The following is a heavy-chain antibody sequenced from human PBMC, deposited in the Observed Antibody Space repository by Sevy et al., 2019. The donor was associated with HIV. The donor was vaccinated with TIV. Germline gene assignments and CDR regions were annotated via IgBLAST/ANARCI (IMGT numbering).Heavy chain of an antibody. V-gene: IGHV3-7*01. J-gene: IGHJ4*02. Sequence: GGSLRLSCAVSGFTFSNYWMSWVRQAPGKELEWVANIKEDGSEKYYVDSVKGRFTISRDNAKNSLYLQMNSLSADDTAVYYCARDKVVLGVDFFDYWGQGVLVTVSS. CDR2: IKEDGSEK. D-gene: IGHD2-21*02. CDR3: ARDKVVLGVDFFDY. CDR1: GFTFSNYW.